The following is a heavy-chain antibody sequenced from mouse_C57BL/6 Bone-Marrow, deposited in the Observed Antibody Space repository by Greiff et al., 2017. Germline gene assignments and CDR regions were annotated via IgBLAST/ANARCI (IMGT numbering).Heavy chain of an antibody. Sequence: QVQLQQPGAELVKPGASVKLSCKASGYTFTSYWMPWVKQRPGQGLEWIGMIHPNSGSTNYNEKFKSKATLTVDKSSSTAYMQLSSLTSEDSAVYYCARYYYDYDPCAYWGQGTLVTVSA. CDR1: GYTFTSYW. CDR3: ARYYYDYDPCAY. V-gene: IGHV1-64*01. D-gene: IGHD2-4*01. J-gene: IGHJ3*01. CDR2: IHPNSGST.